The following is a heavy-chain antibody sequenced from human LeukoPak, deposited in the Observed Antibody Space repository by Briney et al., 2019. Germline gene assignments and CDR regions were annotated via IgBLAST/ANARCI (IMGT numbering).Heavy chain of an antibody. CDR3: AKRGTGYFDY. D-gene: IGHD3/OR15-3a*01. J-gene: IGHJ4*02. V-gene: IGHV3-23*01. CDR1: GFTFSSYG. CDR2: ISGSGGST. Sequence: GGSLRLSCAASGFTFSSYGMSWVRQAPGKGLEWISTISGSGGSTYYADSVKGRFTISRDNSQNTLYLQMNSLRAEDTAVYYCAKRGTGYFDYWGQGTLVTVSS.